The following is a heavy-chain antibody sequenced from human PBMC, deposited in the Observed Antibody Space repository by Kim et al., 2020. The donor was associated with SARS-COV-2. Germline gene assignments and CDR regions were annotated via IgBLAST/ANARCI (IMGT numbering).Heavy chain of an antibody. CDR3: ARDVVVVPAAMGLDY. Sequence: QTFQGRVTMARDTSTSTVYMELSSLGSEDTAVYYCARDVVVVPAAMGLDYWGQGTLVTVSS. V-gene: IGHV1-46*01. J-gene: IGHJ4*02. D-gene: IGHD2-2*01.